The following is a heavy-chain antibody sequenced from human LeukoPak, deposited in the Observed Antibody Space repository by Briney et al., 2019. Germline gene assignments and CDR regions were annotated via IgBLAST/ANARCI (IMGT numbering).Heavy chain of an antibody. CDR3: ANDLYTAPTFEI. V-gene: IGHV3-30*02. CDR1: GFTFSSYG. J-gene: IGHJ3*02. Sequence: GGSLRLSCAASGFTFSSYGMHWVRQAPGKGLEWVAFIRSDGSDKYYADSVRGRFTISRDNSKNTLYLQMNSLRAEDSALYYCANDLYTAPTFEIWGQGTMVTVSS. D-gene: IGHD5-18*01. CDR2: IRSDGSDK.